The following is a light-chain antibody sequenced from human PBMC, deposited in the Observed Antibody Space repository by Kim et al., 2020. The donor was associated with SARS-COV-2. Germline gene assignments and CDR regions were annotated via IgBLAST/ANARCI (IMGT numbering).Light chain of an antibody. V-gene: IGKV1-6*01. CDR1: QYIRND. CDR3: LQDSDYPYT. Sequence: SASVGDRITITCRASQYIRNDLGWYQQKPGNAPKLLIFAASSLQSGVPSRFSGSGSGTDFTLTISSLQPEDFATYYCLQDSDYPYTFGQGTKLEIK. J-gene: IGKJ2*01. CDR2: AAS.